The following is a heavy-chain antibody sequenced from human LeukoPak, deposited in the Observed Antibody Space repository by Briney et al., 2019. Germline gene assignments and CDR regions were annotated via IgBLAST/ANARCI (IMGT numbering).Heavy chain of an antibody. J-gene: IGHJ3*02. V-gene: IGHV4-39*07. D-gene: IGHD3-9*01. CDR3: ARNVLRSFDWGLDVLDI. Sequence: PSETLSLTCTVSRGSITTTDHYWAWIRQPPGKALEWIGSIYHSGKTFYSLSLKSRLSMSIDTSKSQFSLSLRSATAADTALYFCARNVLRSFDWGLDVLDIWGQGIMVTVSS. CDR2: IYHSGKT. CDR1: RGSITTTDHY.